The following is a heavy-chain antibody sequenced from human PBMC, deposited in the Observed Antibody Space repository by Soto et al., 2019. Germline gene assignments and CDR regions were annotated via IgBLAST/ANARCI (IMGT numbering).Heavy chain of an antibody. V-gene: IGHV3-43*01. CDR1: GFTFDDYT. J-gene: IGHJ6*02. CDR3: AKGDPAAGDYYYNGMDV. D-gene: IGHD6-13*01. CDR2: ISWDGGST. Sequence: GGSLRLSCAASGFTFDDYTMHWVRQAPGKGLEWVSLISWDGGSTYYADSVKGRFTISRDNSKNSLYLQMTSLRTEDTALYYCAKGDPAAGDYYYNGMDVWGQGTXVTVSS.